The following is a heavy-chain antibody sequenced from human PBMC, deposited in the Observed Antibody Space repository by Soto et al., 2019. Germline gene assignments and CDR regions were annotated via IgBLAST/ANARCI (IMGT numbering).Heavy chain of an antibody. J-gene: IGHJ4*02. CDR3: ARHEMDASNGWYVDY. Sequence: QLQLQESGPGLVKPSETLSLTCTVSGGSISSSSYYWGWIRQPPGKGLEWIGSIYYSGSTYYNPSLKSRVTISVDTSKNQFSLRLSSVTAADTAVYYCARHEMDASNGWYVDYWGQGTLVTVSS. CDR1: GGSISSSSYY. D-gene: IGHD6-19*01. CDR2: IYYSGST. V-gene: IGHV4-39*01.